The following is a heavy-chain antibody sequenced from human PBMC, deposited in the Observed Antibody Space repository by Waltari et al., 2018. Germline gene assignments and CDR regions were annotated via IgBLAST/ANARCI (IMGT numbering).Heavy chain of an antibody. CDR2: ILYYVSNK. J-gene: IGHJ4*02. V-gene: IGHV3-33*01. CDR3: ARGGYYYDSSGYFDY. D-gene: IGHD3-22*01. CDR1: GFTFSSYG. Sequence: QVQLVESGGGVVQPGRSLRLSCAASGFTFSSYGMHWVRQAPGKGLEWGAVILYYVSNKYYADSVKGRFTISRDNSKNTLYLQMNSLRAEDTAVYYCARGGYYYDSSGYFDYWGQGTLVTVSS.